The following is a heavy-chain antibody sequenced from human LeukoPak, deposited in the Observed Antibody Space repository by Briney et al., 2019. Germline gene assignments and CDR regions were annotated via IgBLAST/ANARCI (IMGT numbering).Heavy chain of an antibody. CDR1: GGSISSGSYY. CDR2: IYTSGST. V-gene: IGHV4-61*02. CDR3: AITPKGGYSAYLDY. J-gene: IGHJ4*02. Sequence: SQTLSLTCTVSGGSISSGSYYWSWIRQPAGKGLEWIGRIYTSGSTNYNPSLKSRVTISVDKSKNQFSLKLSSVTAADTAVYYCAITPKGGYSAYLDYWGQGTLVTVSS. D-gene: IGHD5-12*01.